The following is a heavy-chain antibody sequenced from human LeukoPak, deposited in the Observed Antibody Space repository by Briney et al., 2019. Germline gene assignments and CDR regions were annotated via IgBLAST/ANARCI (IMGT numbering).Heavy chain of an antibody. J-gene: IGHJ6*02. CDR1: GFTFSKYA. V-gene: IGHV3-64*01. CDR2: ISSHGSST. Sequence: GGSLRLSCAASGFTFSKYAMFWVRQAPGKGLEFVSAISSHGSSTYYANSLKGRFNISRDDSKNTLYLQMRSLRPEDTAVYYCARPLKEGGYYYGMDVWGQGTTVTVSS. D-gene: IGHD3-16*01. CDR3: ARPLKEGGYYYGMDV.